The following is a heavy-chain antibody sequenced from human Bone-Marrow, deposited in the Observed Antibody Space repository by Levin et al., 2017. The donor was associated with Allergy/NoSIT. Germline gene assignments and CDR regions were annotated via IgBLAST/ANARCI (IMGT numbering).Heavy chain of an antibody. CDR1: GFTFSSYG. V-gene: IGHV3-33*01. Sequence: GGSLRLSCAASGFTFSSYGMHWVRQAPGKGLEWVAVIWYDGSNKYYADSVKGRFTISRDNSKNTLYLQMNSLRAEDTAVYYCARDPRTGVRKQWLAKPRDYYYYGMDVWGQGTTVTVSS. CDR2: IWYDGSNK. CDR3: ARDPRTGVRKQWLAKPRDYYYYGMDV. D-gene: IGHD6-19*01. J-gene: IGHJ6*02.